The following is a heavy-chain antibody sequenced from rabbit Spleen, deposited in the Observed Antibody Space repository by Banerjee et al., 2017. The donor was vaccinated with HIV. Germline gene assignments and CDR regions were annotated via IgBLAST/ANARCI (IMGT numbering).Heavy chain of an antibody. Sequence: QEQLEESGGGLVKPEGSLTLTCKASGVSFSDKDVMCWVRQAPGKGLEWIACINTITGKSVYASWAKGRFIMSRPSSTTVTLQMTSLTAADTATYFCARHNGYYDFALWGPGTLVTVS. CDR1: GVSFSDKDV. CDR2: INTITGKS. D-gene: IGHD1-1*01. V-gene: IGHV1S45*01. J-gene: IGHJ4*01. CDR3: ARHNGYYDFAL.